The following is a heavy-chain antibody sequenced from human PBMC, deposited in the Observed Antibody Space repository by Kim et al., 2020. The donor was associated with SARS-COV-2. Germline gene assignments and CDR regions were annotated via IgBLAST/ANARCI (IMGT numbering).Heavy chain of an antibody. CDR1: GFTVSSNY. CDR2: IYSGGST. D-gene: IGHD3-10*01. Sequence: GGSLRLSCAASGFTVSSNYMSWVRQAPGKGLEWVSVIYSGGSTYYADSVKGRFTISRDNSKNTLYLQMNSLRAEDTAVYYCARVRPVLWFGESPEYYFDYWGQGTLVTVSS. J-gene: IGHJ4*02. CDR3: ARVRPVLWFGESPEYYFDY. V-gene: IGHV3-53*01.